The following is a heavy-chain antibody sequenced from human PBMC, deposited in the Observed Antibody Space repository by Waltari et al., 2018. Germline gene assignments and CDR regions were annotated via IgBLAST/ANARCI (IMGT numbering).Heavy chain of an antibody. J-gene: IGHJ4*02. CDR3: ARAPNVYGDRFYFDN. V-gene: IGHV3-53*01. Sequence: EVQLVESGGGLIQPGGSLRLSCAASGFTVSSHYMSWVRQAPGKGLDGVSVFYSGGRTFCAESVKCRFTISRDDSKNTVYLQMNRLRAEDAAVYYCARAPNVYGDRFYFDNWGQGILVTVSS. CDR1: GFTVSSHY. CDR2: FYSGGRT. D-gene: IGHD3-16*01.